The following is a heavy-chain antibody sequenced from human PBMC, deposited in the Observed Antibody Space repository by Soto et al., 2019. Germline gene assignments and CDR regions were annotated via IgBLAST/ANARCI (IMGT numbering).Heavy chain of an antibody. V-gene: IGHV1-18*01. J-gene: IGHJ5*02. Sequence: QVQLVQSGAEVKKPGASVKVSCKASGYSFTNFGVTWVRQAPGQGLEWMGWITPYNDNTHYVQKLQGRVTMTTDTSRTTAYMGLRSLRADDTAVYYCARALRGKLLINWFGPWGQGTLVTVSS. CDR1: GYSFTNFG. CDR3: ARALRGKLLINWFGP. D-gene: IGHD1-7*01. CDR2: ITPYNDNT.